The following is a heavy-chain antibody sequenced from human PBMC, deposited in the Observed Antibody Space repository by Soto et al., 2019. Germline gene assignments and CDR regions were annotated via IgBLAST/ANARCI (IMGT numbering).Heavy chain of an antibody. V-gene: IGHV4-38-2*01. Sequence: SETLSLTXGVSGYSITSGFYWGWVRQSPGKGLEWIGSISYSAKTFYNPSLASRLSIAVDTSMNQFSLRLTSVTAADTALYYCTRGTGAPWVRFDSWGQGTLVTVS. CDR3: TRGTGAPWVRFDS. CDR2: ISYSAKT. J-gene: IGHJ4*02. CDR1: GYSITSGFY. D-gene: IGHD3-22*01.